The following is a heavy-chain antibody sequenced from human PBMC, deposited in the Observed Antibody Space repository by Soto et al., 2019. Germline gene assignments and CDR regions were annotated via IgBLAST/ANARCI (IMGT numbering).Heavy chain of an antibody. CDR1: GYSFTSYW. D-gene: IGHD1-26*01. CDR2: IYPGDSDT. Sequence: GESLKISCKGSGYSFTSYWIGWVRQMPGKGLEWMGIIYPGDSDTRYSPSFQGQVTISADKSISTAYLQWSSLKASDTAMYYCARSRGGSGSFHSYFDYWGQGTLVTVSS. V-gene: IGHV5-51*01. CDR3: ARSRGGSGSFHSYFDY. J-gene: IGHJ4*02.